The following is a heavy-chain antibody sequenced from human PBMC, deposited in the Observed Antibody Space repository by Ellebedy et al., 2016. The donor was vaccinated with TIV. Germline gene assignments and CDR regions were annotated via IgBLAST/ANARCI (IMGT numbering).Heavy chain of an antibody. CDR3: AKSNNGPMYDFDY. CDR1: GFTFSSYA. V-gene: IGHV3-21*04. CDR2: INNSGYI. J-gene: IGHJ4*02. D-gene: IGHD2-8*01. Sequence: GGSLRLSCAASGFTFSSYAMSWVRQAPGKGLEWISSINNSGYIYRADSVKGRFTISRDNAKNSLYLQMNSLRAEDTALYYCAKSNNGPMYDFDYWGQGTLVTVSS.